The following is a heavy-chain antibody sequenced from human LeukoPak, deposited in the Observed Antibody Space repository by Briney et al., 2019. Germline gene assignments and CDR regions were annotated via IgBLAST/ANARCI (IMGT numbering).Heavy chain of an antibody. CDR2: ISSTGSPR. CDR1: GFTFSSYS. CDR3: ARVGQQLADY. D-gene: IGHD6-13*01. J-gene: IGHJ4*02. Sequence: GGSLRLSCAASGFTFSSYSMNWVRQAPGKGLEWVSYISSTGSPRHYADSVKGRFTISRDNAKNSLYLQMNSLRAEDTAVYYCARVGQQLADYWGQGTLVTVSS. V-gene: IGHV3-48*04.